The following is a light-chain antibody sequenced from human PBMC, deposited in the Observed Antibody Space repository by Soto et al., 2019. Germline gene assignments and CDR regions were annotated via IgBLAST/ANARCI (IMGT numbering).Light chain of an antibody. CDR1: SSDVGGYNY. V-gene: IGLV2-8*01. Sequence: QSALTQPPSASGSPGQSVAISCTGTSSDVGGYNYVSWYQQHPGKAPRLLIYEDIKRPSGVSNRFSGSKSGYTASLTISGLQAEDEADYYCCSYATTYTFVFGTGTKVTVL. CDR3: CSYATTYTFV. CDR2: EDI. J-gene: IGLJ1*01.